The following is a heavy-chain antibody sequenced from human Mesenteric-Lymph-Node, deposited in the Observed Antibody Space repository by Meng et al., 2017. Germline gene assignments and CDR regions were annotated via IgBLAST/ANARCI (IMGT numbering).Heavy chain of an antibody. Sequence: ASVKVSCKASGYTFTSYAMHWVRQAPGQRLEWMGWINAGNGNTKYSQKFQGRVTITRDTSASTAYMELSSLRSEDTAVYYCARDPPRYSTPLWSDYWGQGTLVTVSS. V-gene: IGHV1-3*01. D-gene: IGHD4-11*01. J-gene: IGHJ4*02. CDR3: ARDPPRYSTPLWSDY. CDR1: GYTFTSYA. CDR2: INAGNGNT.